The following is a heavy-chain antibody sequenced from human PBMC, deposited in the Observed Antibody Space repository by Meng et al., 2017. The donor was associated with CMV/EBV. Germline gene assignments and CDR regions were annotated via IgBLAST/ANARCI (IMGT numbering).Heavy chain of an antibody. CDR1: GGSFRGYY. D-gene: IGHD3-22*01. Sequence: GSVVCETSMTLSPTFAVEGGSFRGYYERWIRQPPGKVLEWIVEINHIGSTNYNPSLKSQVTISVYTSKNQFSLKLSSVTAADTAVYYCARAKIMYYYDSSGYYYDYWGQGTLVTVSS. CDR3: ARAKIMYYYDSSGYYYDY. J-gene: IGHJ4*02. V-gene: IGHV4-34*01. CDR2: INHIGST.